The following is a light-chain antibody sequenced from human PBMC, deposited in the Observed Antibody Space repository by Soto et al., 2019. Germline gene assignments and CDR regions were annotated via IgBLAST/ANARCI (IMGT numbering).Light chain of an antibody. CDR3: QQYNNWPPTWT. V-gene: IGKV3-15*01. CDR2: GAS. J-gene: IGKJ1*01. Sequence: EIVRTQSPATLSVSPGERATLSCRASQSVSSNLAWYQQKPGQALRLLIYGASTRATGIPARFSGSGSGTEFTLTISSLQSEDFAVYYCQQYNNWPPTWTFGQGTKVEIK. CDR1: QSVSSN.